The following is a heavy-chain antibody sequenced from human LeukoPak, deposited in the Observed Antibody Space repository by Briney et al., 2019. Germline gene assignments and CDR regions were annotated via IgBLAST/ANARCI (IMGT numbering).Heavy chain of an antibody. CDR1: GFTFSSHA. V-gene: IGHV3-64*04. CDR3: ASRGPANYFDY. CDR2: INDDGGLT. D-gene: IGHD1-14*01. Sequence: SGGSLRLSCSAAGFTFSSHAMHWVRQAPGKGLEYVSTINDDGGLTYYADSVKGRFTISRDNSKNTLYLQMNSLRAEDTAVYYCASRGPANYFDYWGQGTLVTVSS. J-gene: IGHJ4*02.